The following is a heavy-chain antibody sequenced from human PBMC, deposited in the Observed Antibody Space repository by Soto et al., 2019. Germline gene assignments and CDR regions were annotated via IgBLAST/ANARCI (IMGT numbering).Heavy chain of an antibody. CDR3: AKDATRTDGWYYFDY. Sequence: GGSLRLSCAASGFTFSRLVMGWVRQAPGKGMEWVSVIDYSGGTTYYTDSVKGRFTISRDNPKKMLFLQMNSLRAEDTAVYFCAKDATRTDGWYYFDYWGQGALVTVSS. CDR1: GFTFSRLV. J-gene: IGHJ4*02. V-gene: IGHV3-23*01. CDR2: IDYSGGTT. D-gene: IGHD6-19*01.